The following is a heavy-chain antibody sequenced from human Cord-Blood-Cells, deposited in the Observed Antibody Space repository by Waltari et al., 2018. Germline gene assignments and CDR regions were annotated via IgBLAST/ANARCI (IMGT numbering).Heavy chain of an antibody. CDR1: VQGFSGPL. Sequence: VQLVQSGAAVRKPGESVQLSCTDSVQGFSGPLIVCMGQMHGTGWEWMGIIYPGDSDTRYSPSFQGQVTISADKSISTAYLQWSSLKASDTAMYYCARSSRYYYGSGSYYNGFDYWGQGTLVTVSS. CDR2: IYPGDSDT. J-gene: IGHJ4*02. D-gene: IGHD3-10*01. CDR3: ARSSRYYYGSGSYYNGFDY. V-gene: IGHV5-51*01.